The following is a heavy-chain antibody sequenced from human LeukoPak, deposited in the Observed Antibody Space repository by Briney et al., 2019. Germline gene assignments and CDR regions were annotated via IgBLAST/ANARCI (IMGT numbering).Heavy chain of an antibody. J-gene: IGHJ3*02. CDR3: AGTIAVAGTPNDAFDI. CDR2: IYPGDSDT. D-gene: IGHD6-19*01. Sequence: GESLKISCKGSGYSFTSYWIGWVRQMPGKGLEWMGIIYPGDSDTRYSPSFQGQVTISADKSISTAYLQWSSLKASDTAMCYCAGTIAVAGTPNDAFDIWGQGTMVTVSS. V-gene: IGHV5-51*01. CDR1: GYSFTSYW.